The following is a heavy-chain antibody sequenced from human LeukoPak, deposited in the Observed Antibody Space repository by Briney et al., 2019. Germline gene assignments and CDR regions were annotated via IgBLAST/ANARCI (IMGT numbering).Heavy chain of an antibody. CDR1: GFTFSSYD. V-gene: IGHV3-13*01. CDR2: IGTAGDT. Sequence: GGPLRLSCAASGFTFSSYDMHWVRQATGKGLEWVSAIGTAGDTYYPGSVKGRFTISRENAKNSLYLQMNSLRAGDTAVYYCARYSSSSSFDYWGQGTLVTVSS. D-gene: IGHD6-13*01. J-gene: IGHJ4*02. CDR3: ARYSSSSSFDY.